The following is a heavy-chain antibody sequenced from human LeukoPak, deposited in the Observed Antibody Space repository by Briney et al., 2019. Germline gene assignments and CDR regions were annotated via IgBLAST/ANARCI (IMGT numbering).Heavy chain of an antibody. Sequence: GASVKVSCKASGGTFSSYAISWVRQAPGQGLEWMGRIIPILGIANYAQKFQGRVTITADKSTSTAYMELSSLRSEDTAVYYCARSAYGDYVGYWGQGTLVTVSS. J-gene: IGHJ4*02. CDR1: GGTFSSYA. D-gene: IGHD4-17*01. CDR3: ARSAYGDYVGY. CDR2: IIPILGIA. V-gene: IGHV1-69*04.